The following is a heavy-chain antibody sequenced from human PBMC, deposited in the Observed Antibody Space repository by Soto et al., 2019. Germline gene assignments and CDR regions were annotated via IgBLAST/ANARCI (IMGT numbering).Heavy chain of an antibody. CDR3: AKDRGNYYGSGNWFDP. D-gene: IGHD3-10*01. J-gene: IGHJ5*02. CDR1: GFTFSSYA. V-gene: IGHV3-23*01. Sequence: EVQLLESGGGLVQPGGSLRFSGAASGFTFSSYAMSWVRQAPGKGLEWVSAISGSGGSTYYADSVKGRFTISRDNSKNTLYLQMNSLRAEDTAVYYCAKDRGNYYGSGNWFDPWGHGTLVTVSS. CDR2: ISGSGGST.